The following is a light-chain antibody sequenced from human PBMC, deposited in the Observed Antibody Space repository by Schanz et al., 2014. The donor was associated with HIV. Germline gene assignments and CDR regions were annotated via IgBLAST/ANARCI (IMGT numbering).Light chain of an antibody. V-gene: IGLV2-11*01. Sequence: QSVLTQPRSVSGSPGQSVTISCTGTSSDVGGYNYVSWYQQHPGKAPKLMIYDVSKRPSGVPDRFSGSKSGNTASLTISGLQAEDEADYYCCSYAGTYPPLYVFGSGTQLTVL. J-gene: IGLJ1*01. CDR2: DVS. CDR1: SSDVGGYNY. CDR3: CSYAGTYPPLYV.